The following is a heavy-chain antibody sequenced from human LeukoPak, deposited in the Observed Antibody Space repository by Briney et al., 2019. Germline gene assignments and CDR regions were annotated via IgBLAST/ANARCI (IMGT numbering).Heavy chain of an antibody. Sequence: PGGSLRLSCAASGFTFSSHAMHWVRQAPGEGLGWVALISYEGSTKYYPDSVRGRFTISRDNSKNTLYLQINSLRAEDTAVYYCARDKIVGATYFDYWGQGTLVTVSS. D-gene: IGHD1-26*01. J-gene: IGHJ4*02. CDR3: ARDKIVGATYFDY. CDR2: ISYEGSTK. CDR1: GFTFSSHA. V-gene: IGHV3-30-3*01.